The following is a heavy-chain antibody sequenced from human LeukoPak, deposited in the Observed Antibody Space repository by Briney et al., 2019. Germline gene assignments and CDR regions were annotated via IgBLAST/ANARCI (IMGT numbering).Heavy chain of an antibody. D-gene: IGHD2-2*01. Sequence: SVKVSCEASGGTFSSYAISWVRQAPGQGLEWMGGIIPIFGTANYAQKFQGRVTITADKSTSTAYMELSSLRSEDTAVYYCARVAYCSSTSCYFLDIWGQGTMVTVSS. V-gene: IGHV1-69*06. CDR3: ARVAYCSSTSCYFLDI. J-gene: IGHJ3*02. CDR1: GGTFSSYA. CDR2: IIPIFGTA.